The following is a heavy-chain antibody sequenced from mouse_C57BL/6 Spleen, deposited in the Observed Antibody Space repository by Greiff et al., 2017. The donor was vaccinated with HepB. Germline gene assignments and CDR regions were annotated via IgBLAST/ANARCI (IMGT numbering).Heavy chain of an antibody. J-gene: IGHJ1*03. D-gene: IGHD1-1*01. CDR1: GYTFTSYD. Sequence: VQRVESGPELVKPGASVKLSCKASGYTFTSYDINWVKQRPGQGLEWIGWIYPRDGSTKYNEKFKGKATLTVDTSSSTAYMELHSLTSEDSAVYFCARSRYYGSSLWYFDVWGTGTTVTVSS. CDR3: ARSRYYGSSLWYFDV. CDR2: IYPRDGST. V-gene: IGHV1-85*01.